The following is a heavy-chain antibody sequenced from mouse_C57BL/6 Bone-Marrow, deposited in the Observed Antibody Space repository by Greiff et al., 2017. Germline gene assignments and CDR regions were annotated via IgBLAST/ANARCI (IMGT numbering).Heavy chain of an antibody. CDR3: TDRGGDYAMDY. J-gene: IGHJ4*01. V-gene: IGHV6-3*01. CDR2: IRLKSDNYAT. CDR1: GFTFSNYW. Sequence: EVKLEESGGGLVQPGGSMKLSCVASGFTFSNYWMNWVRQSPEKGLEWVAQIRLKSDNYATHYAESVKGRFTVSRDDSKSSVYLQMNNLRAEDTGIYYCTDRGGDYAMDYWGQGTSVTVSS.